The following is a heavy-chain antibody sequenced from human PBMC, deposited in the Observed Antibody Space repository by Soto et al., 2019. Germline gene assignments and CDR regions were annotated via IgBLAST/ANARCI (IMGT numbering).Heavy chain of an antibody. V-gene: IGHV1-3*01. CDR3: ARDANYDFWSGYSSYYFDY. CDR1: GYTFTSYA. D-gene: IGHD3-3*01. CDR2: INADNGNT. J-gene: IGHJ4*02. Sequence: GASVKVSCKASGYTFTSYAMHWVRQAPGQRLEWMGWINADNGNTKYSQKFQGRVTITRDTSASTAYMELNSLRAEDTAVYYCARDANYDFWSGYSSYYFDYWGQGTLVTVSS.